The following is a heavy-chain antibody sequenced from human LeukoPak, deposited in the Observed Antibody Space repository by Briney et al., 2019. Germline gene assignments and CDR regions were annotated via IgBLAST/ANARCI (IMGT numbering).Heavy chain of an antibody. CDR2: ISSSSSYI. Sequence: GSLRLSCAASGFTFSSYSMNWVRQAPGKGLEWVSSISSSSSYIYYADSVKGRFTISRDNAKNSLYLQMNSLRAEDTAVYYCARSMITFGGVIGEAFDIWGQGTMVTVSS. CDR3: ARSMITFGGVIGEAFDI. V-gene: IGHV3-21*01. CDR1: GFTFSSYS. J-gene: IGHJ3*02. D-gene: IGHD3-16*02.